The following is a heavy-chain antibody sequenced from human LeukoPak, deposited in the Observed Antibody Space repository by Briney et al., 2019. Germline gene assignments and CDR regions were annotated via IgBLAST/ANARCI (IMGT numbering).Heavy chain of an antibody. CDR3: ARDTGTVVDY. Sequence: PSETLSLTCTVSGGSISTYYWSWIRQHPGKGLEWIGYIYYSGSTNYNPSLKSRVTTSVDTSKNQFSLKLSSVTAADTAVYYCARDTGTVVDYWGQGTLVTVSS. J-gene: IGHJ4*02. CDR2: IYYSGST. D-gene: IGHD4-23*01. V-gene: IGHV4-59*01. CDR1: GGSISTYY.